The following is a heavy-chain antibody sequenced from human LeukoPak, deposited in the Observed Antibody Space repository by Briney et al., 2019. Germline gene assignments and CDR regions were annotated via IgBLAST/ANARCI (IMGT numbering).Heavy chain of an antibody. V-gene: IGHV1-18*01. J-gene: IGHJ6*03. CDR1: GYTFSSYG. D-gene: IGHD2-2*01. CDR3: ARGGLLPAAMHYYYYMDV. CDR2: INAYNGNT. Sequence: GASVKVSCKASGYTFSSYGITWVRQAPGQGPEWMGWINAYNGNTNYTQKLQGRVTMTTDTSTSTAYMELRSLRSDDTAMYYCARGGLLPAAMHYYYYMDVWGKGTTVTVSS.